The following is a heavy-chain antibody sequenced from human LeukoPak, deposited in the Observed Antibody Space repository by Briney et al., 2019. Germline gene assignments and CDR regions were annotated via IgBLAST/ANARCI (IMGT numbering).Heavy chain of an antibody. V-gene: IGHV3-11*03. CDR3: ARSFYDFLNGPYEEAFDM. CDR2: ISSSATYT. CDR1: GFSFSDYY. D-gene: IGHD3-3*01. Sequence: GGSLRLSCAASGFSFSDYYMNWIRQAPGKGLEWVSYISSSATYTDYAESVKGRFTVSRDNAKNSLYLQMNSLRAEDAAVYYCARSFYDFLNGPYEEAFDMWGQGTMVTVSS. J-gene: IGHJ3*02.